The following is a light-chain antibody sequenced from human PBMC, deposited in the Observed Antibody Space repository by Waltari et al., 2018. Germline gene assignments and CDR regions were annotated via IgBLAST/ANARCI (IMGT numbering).Light chain of an antibody. J-gene: IGKJ1*01. V-gene: IGKV2-30*02. Sequence: DVVMTQSPLSLPVTLGQPASISCRSSQSLVHSDGNTYLNWFHQRPGQSPRRLIYKVSNRDSGVPDRFSGSGSGTDFTLKISRVEAEDVSFYYCMQGTHWWTFGQGTKVEIK. CDR1: QSLVHSDGNTY. CDR2: KVS. CDR3: MQGTHWWT.